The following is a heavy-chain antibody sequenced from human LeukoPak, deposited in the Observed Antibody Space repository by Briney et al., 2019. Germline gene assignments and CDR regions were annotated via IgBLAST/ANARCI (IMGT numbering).Heavy chain of an antibody. D-gene: IGHD3-16*01. CDR1: GFTFSTYG. CDR2: ISLDGSNK. V-gene: IGHV3-30*18. Sequence: GGSLRLSCAASGFTFSTYGIHWVRQAPGKGLEWVSDISLDGSNKYYAESVKGRFTISRDNSKNTLYLQMNSLRAEDSAVYYCAKDIKFEGDTSGAFDMWGQGTMVTVSS. CDR3: AKDIKFEGDTSGAFDM. J-gene: IGHJ3*02.